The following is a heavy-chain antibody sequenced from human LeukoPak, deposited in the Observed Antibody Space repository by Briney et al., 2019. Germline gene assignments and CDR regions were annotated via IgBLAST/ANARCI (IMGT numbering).Heavy chain of an antibody. Sequence: GESLKISCKGSGYNFPTYWIGWVRQMPGKGLEWIGIIYPDDSDTRYSPSFQGQVSISADKSISTAYLQWSSLKASDTAMYYCARLNVGLGSGWSLDYWGQGTLVTVSS. CDR3: ARLNVGLGSGWSLDY. D-gene: IGHD6-19*01. V-gene: IGHV5-51*01. CDR1: GYNFPTYW. J-gene: IGHJ4*02. CDR2: IYPDDSDT.